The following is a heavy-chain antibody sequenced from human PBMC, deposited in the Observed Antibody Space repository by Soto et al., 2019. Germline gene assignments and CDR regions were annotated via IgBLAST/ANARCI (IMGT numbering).Heavy chain of an antibody. J-gene: IGHJ6*02. CDR3: ARVQVTTDVNWGIHYYYYGMDV. CDR2: INHSGST. V-gene: IGHV4-34*01. Sequence: QVQLQQWGAGLLKPSETLSLTCAVYGGSFSGYYWSWIRQPPGKGLEWIGEINHSGSTNYNPSLKSRVTISVDTSKNQFSLKLSSVTAADTAVYYCARVQVTTDVNWGIHYYYYGMDVWDQGTTVTVSS. D-gene: IGHD4-17*01. CDR1: GGSFSGYY.